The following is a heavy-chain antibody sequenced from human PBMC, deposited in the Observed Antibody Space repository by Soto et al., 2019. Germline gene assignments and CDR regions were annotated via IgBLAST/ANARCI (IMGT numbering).Heavy chain of an antibody. CDR3: ARAFGSTMPSLV. D-gene: IGHD2-2*01. Sequence: SETLSLTCSVSGGPISSYYWNWIRQPPGKGLEWIGYVFYTGSTDYNPSLKSRVTMSIDTSRNQFSLKLTSVTAADTAVYYCARAFGSTMPSLVWGQGTLVTVSS. CDR2: VFYTGST. CDR1: GGPISSYY. J-gene: IGHJ4*02. V-gene: IGHV4-59*01.